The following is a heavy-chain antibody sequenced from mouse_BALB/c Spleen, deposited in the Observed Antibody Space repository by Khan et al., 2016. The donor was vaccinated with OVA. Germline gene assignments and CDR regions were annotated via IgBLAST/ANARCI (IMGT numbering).Heavy chain of an antibody. CDR3: ARMARTIN. CDR2: INSNGGST. V-gene: IGHV5-6-3*01. J-gene: IGHJ2*01. Sequence: EVELVESGGGLVQPGGSLKLSCAASGFTFSSYGMSWVRQTPDKRLELVATINSNGGSTYYPDSVKGRFTLSRDNAKNTLYLQMNSLKSEDTAMYYCARMARTINWGQGTTLTVSS. CDR1: GFTFSSYG.